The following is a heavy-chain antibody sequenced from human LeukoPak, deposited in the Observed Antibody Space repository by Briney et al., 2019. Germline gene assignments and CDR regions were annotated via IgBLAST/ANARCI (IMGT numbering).Heavy chain of an antibody. J-gene: IGHJ4*02. CDR1: GFTFSSYA. CDR3: TRAYDGSGYYYGTGY. D-gene: IGHD3-22*01. CDR2: ISGSGAST. V-gene: IGHV3-23*01. Sequence: GGSLRLSCAASGFTFSSYAMNWVRQAPGKGLEWVSGISGSGASTYCADSVKGRFTISRDNSKNTLYLQMNSLRAEDTAVYYCTRAYDGSGYYYGTGYWGQGTLVTVSS.